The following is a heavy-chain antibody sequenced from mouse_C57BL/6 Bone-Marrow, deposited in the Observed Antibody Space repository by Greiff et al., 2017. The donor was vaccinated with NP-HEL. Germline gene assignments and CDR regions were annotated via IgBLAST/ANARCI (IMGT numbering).Heavy chain of an antibody. Sequence: EVQLQQSGAELVRPGASVKLSCTASGFNIKDDYMHWVKQRPEQGLEWIGWIDPENGDTEYASKFQGKATITADTSSNTAYLQLSSLTSEDTAVYYCTTGLPQNFDYWGQGTTLTVSS. CDR3: TTGLPQNFDY. CDR1: GFNIKDDY. V-gene: IGHV14-4*01. J-gene: IGHJ2*01. CDR2: IDPENGDT. D-gene: IGHD3-1*01.